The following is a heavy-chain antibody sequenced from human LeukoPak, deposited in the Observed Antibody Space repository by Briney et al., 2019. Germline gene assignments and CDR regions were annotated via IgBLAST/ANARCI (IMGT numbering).Heavy chain of an antibody. D-gene: IGHD5-18*01. CDR2: IYYSGST. CDR1: GDSISSGGYY. J-gene: IGHJ4*02. CDR3: ARVDTASLFDY. V-gene: IGHV4-31*03. Sequence: SQTLSLTCTVSGDSISSGGYYWSWIRQHPGKGLEWIGYIYYSGSTYYTPSLKSRVTISVDTSKNQFSLKLSSVTAADTAVYYCARVDTASLFDYWGQGTLVTVSS.